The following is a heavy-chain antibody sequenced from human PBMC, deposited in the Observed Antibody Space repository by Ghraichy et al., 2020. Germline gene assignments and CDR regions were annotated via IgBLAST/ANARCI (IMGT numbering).Heavy chain of an antibody. D-gene: IGHD3-10*01. Sequence: ASVKVSCKASGYTFTSYDINWVRQATGQGLEWIRWMNPNSGNTGYAQKFQGRVTMTRNTSISTAYMELSSLRSEDTAVYYCARVGYYYGSGRWFDPWGQGTLVTVSS. V-gene: IGHV1-8*01. CDR2: MNPNSGNT. CDR3: ARVGYYYGSGRWFDP. CDR1: GYTFTSYD. J-gene: IGHJ5*02.